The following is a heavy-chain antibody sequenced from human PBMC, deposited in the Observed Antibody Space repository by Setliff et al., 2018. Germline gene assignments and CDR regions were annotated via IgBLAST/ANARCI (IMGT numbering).Heavy chain of an antibody. CDR2: ISPYSDYI. Sequence: LRLSCVASGFTFDDYTMHWVRQAPGKGLAWVSSISPYSDYIQYADSVRGRFTISRDSARNSLYLHMNSLRAEDTATYYCVRVSKDYDSNGLYGFDIWGQGTMVTVSS. J-gene: IGHJ3*02. CDR1: GFTFDDYT. D-gene: IGHD3-22*01. V-gene: IGHV3-11*06. CDR3: VRVSKDYDSNGLYGFDI.